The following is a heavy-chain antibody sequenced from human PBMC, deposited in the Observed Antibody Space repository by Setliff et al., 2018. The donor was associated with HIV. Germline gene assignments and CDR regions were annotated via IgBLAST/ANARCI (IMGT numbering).Heavy chain of an antibody. CDR3: ARVIGWNDASDC. CDR1: RASIRGHY. CDR2: IYYSGST. J-gene: IGHJ4*02. D-gene: IGHD1-1*01. V-gene: IGHV4-59*11. Sequence: SETLSLTCNVSRASIRGHYWTWIRQPPGKGLEWIVDIYYSGSTNYNPSLKSPVTISVDASKNQFSLRLTSVTAADTTLYYCARVIGWNDASDCWGQGTVVTVSS.